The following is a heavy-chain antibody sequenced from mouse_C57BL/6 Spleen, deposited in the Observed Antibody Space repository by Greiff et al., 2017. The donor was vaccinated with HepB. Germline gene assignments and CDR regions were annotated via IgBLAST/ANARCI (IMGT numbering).Heavy chain of an antibody. V-gene: IGHV3-1*01. Sequence: EVKLVESGPGMVKPSQSLSLTCTVTGYSITSGYDWHWIRHFPGNKLEWMGYISYSGSTNYNPSLNSRISITHDTSKNHFFLKLNSVTTEDTATYYCARDRTGVPFAYWGQGTLVTVSA. CDR2: ISYSGST. CDR3: ARDRTGVPFAY. CDR1: GYSITSGYD. J-gene: IGHJ3*01. D-gene: IGHD4-1*01.